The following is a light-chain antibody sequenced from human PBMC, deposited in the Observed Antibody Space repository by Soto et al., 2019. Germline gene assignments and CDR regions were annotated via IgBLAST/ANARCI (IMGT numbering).Light chain of an antibody. J-gene: IGLJ1*01. CDR1: SSDIGRNY. CDR2: ENY. Sequence: QSVLTQPPSVSAAPGQKVTISCSGSSSDIGRNYVSWYKHLPRTAPKLLIYENYKRPSGIPDRFSGSKSGTSATLGFTGLQTGDEADYYCGTWDSSLTTFVFGTGTKVTVL. CDR3: GTWDSSLTTFV. V-gene: IGLV1-51*02.